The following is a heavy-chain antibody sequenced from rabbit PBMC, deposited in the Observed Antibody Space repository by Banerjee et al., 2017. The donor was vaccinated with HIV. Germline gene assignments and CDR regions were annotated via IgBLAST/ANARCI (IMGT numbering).Heavy chain of an antibody. CDR2: IDPVFRST. D-gene: IGHD4-1*01. CDR3: VRVVAGVYFNL. Sequence: QLKESGGGLVQAGGSLKLSCIASGFDFSSYYMSWVRQAPGKGLEWIGYIDPVFRSTFYADWVNGRFTISSHNAQNTLYLQLNSLTAADTATYFCVRVVAGVYFNLWGPGTLVTVS. J-gene: IGHJ4*01. V-gene: IGHV1S7*01. CDR1: GFDFSSYY.